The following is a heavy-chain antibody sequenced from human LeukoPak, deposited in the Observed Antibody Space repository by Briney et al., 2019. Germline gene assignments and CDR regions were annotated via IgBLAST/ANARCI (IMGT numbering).Heavy chain of an antibody. CDR1: GFTFSSYA. Sequence: GGSLRLSCAASGFTFSSYAMSWVRQAPGKGLEWVANIKADGSEKYYVDSVKGRFTISRDNAKNSLYLQMNSLRAEDTAVYYCSFSLNYWGQGTLVTVSS. J-gene: IGHJ4*02. CDR2: IKADGSEK. V-gene: IGHV3-7*01. CDR3: SFSLNY.